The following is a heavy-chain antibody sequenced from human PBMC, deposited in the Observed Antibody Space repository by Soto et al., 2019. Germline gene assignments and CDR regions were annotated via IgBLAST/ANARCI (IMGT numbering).Heavy chain of an antibody. CDR3: ANGGLQFLRSPGRAMDV. J-gene: IGHJ6*02. CDR2: IIPIFATA. CDR1: GGTFSSYA. D-gene: IGHD5-12*01. V-gene: IGHV1-69*12. Sequence: QVQLVQSGAEVKKPGSSVKVSCKASGGTFSSYAISWVRQAPGQGLEWMGGIIPIFATAKYAQKFQGRVTITADESTPTAYLELSSLRSEDTAVYYCANGGLQFLRSPGRAMDVWGQGTTVTVSS.